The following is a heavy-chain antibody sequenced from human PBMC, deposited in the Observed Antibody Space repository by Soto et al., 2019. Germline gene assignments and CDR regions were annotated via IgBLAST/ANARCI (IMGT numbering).Heavy chain of an antibody. J-gene: IGHJ6*04. D-gene: IGHD3-10*01. CDR3: AKDSGAV. Sequence: GGSLRLSCAASGFTFDDYAMHWVRQAPGKGLEWVSGISWNSGSIGYADSVKGRFTISRDNAKNSLYLQMNSLRAEDTALYYCAKDSGAVWGKGTTVTVSS. CDR2: ISWNSGSI. V-gene: IGHV3-9*01. CDR1: GFTFDDYA.